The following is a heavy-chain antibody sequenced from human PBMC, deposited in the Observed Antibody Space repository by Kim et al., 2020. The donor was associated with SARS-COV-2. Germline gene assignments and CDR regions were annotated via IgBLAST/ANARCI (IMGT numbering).Heavy chain of an antibody. V-gene: IGHV3-30*04. CDR3: ARARDSSSPNWFDP. Sequence: GGSLRLSCAASGFTFSSYAMHWVRQAPGKGLEWVAVISYDGSNKYYADSVKGRFTISRDNSKNTLYLQMNSLRAEDTAVYYCARARDSSSPNWFDPWGQGTLVTVSS. CDR2: ISYDGSNK. J-gene: IGHJ5*02. D-gene: IGHD6-13*01. CDR1: GFTFSSYA.